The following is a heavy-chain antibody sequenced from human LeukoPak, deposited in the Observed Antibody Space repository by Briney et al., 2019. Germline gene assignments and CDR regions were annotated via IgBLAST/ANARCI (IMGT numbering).Heavy chain of an antibody. V-gene: IGHV3-7*01. J-gene: IGHJ6*03. CDR3: ARESIAARVNYYYYYMDV. CDR2: IKQDGSEK. D-gene: IGHD6-6*01. CDR1: GFTFSSYW. Sequence: GGSLRLSCAASGFTFSSYWMSWVRQAPGKGLEWVANIKQDGSEKYYVDSVKGRFTISRDNAKNSLYLQMNSLRDEDTAVYYCARESIAARVNYYYYYMDVWGKGTTVTVSS.